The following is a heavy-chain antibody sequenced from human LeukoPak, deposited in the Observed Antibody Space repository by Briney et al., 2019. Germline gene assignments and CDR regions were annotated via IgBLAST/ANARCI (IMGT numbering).Heavy chain of an antibody. D-gene: IGHD3-3*01. CDR2: IYYSGST. CDR1: GGSISSYY. Sequence: SETLSLTCTVSGGSISSYYWSWIRQPPGKGLEWIGYIYYSGSTNYNPSLRSRVTISVDTSKNQFSLNLSSVTAADTAVYYCARSPGYYDFWSGYFDYWGQGTLVTVSS. CDR3: ARSPGYYDFWSGYFDY. J-gene: IGHJ4*02. V-gene: IGHV4-59*12.